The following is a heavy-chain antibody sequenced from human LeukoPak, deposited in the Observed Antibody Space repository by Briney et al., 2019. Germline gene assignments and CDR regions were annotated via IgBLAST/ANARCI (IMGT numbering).Heavy chain of an antibody. J-gene: IGHJ4*02. Sequence: GGSLRLSCAASGFTFSSYSMNWVRQALGKGLEWVSSISSSSSYIYYADSVKGRFTISRDNAKNSLYLQMNSLRAEDTTVYYCARVTRSWDSMDYWGQGTLVTVSS. CDR3: ARVTRSWDSMDY. D-gene: IGHD6-13*01. V-gene: IGHV3-21*01. CDR2: ISSSSSYI. CDR1: GFTFSSYS.